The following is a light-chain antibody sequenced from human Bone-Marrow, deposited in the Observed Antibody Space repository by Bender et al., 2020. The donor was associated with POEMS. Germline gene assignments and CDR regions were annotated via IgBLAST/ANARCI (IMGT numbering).Light chain of an antibody. V-gene: IGLV1-47*01. CDR2: KTF. J-gene: IGLJ2*01. CDR1: SSNIGNNS. Sequence: QSVLTQPPSVSGTPGQRVIISCSGSSSNIGNNSVCWYQQLPGTAPKLLMYKTFDRPSGIPERFSASKSGTSASLDIDGLRSEDEADYFCCSHVGDNNLIFGGGTKLTVL. CDR3: CSHVGDNNLI.